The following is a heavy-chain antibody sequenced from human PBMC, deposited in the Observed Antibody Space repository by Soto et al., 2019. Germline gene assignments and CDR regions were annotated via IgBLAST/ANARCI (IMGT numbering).Heavy chain of an antibody. CDR2: IYDTGST. V-gene: IGHV4-61*01. CDR1: GGSVSSGSYY. J-gene: IGHJ4*02. Sequence: PSETLSLTCTVSGGSVSSGSYYWSWIRQPPGKGLERMGYIYDTGSTNYNPSLKSRVTISIDTSKNQFSLKLSSVTAADTAVYYCARGYTYSYNKFAYWGQGSLVTVSS. D-gene: IGHD5-18*01. CDR3: ARGYTYSYNKFAY.